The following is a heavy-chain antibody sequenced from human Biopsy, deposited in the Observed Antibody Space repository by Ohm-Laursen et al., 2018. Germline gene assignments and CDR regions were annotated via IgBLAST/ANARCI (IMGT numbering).Heavy chain of an antibody. CDR3: GNEGQGRDY. D-gene: IGHD2-15*01. CDR2: INQAGTT. J-gene: IGHJ4*02. Sequence: SDTLSLTCPVFGKTFSDCQWSWIRQPPGKGLEWIGQINQAGTTNYNPSLKSRVSISADASKYEFSLRLTSVTAADTAVYLCGNEGQGRDYWGLGAQVTVSS. CDR1: GKTFSDCQ. V-gene: IGHV4-34*08.